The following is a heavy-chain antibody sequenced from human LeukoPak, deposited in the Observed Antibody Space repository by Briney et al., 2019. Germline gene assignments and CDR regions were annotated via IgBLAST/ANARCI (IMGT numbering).Heavy chain of an antibody. CDR1: GFTFSDHY. J-gene: IGHJ4*02. CDR2: IGSSSSCT. CDR3: ARVGYSSGWTLDY. D-gene: IGHD6-19*01. V-gene: IGHV3-11*05. Sequence: GGSLRLSCAASGFTFSDHYMSWIRQAPGKGLEWVSYIGSSSSCTNYADSVKGRFTISRDNAKNSLFLQMNSLRAEDTAVYYCARVGYSSGWTLDYWGQGTLVTVSS.